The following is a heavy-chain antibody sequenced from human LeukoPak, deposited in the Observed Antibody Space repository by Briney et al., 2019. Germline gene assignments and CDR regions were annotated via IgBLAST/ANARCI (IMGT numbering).Heavy chain of an antibody. CDR1: GYSFTSYW. CDR3: ARRYNWNDGGYFDY. Sequence: SGESLKISCKGSGYSFTSYWISWVRQMPGKGLEWMGIIYPGDSDTRYSPSFQGQVTMSADKSISTAYLQWSSLKASDTAMYYCARRYNWNDGGYFDYWGQGTLVTVSS. CDR2: IYPGDSDT. D-gene: IGHD1-1*01. J-gene: IGHJ4*02. V-gene: IGHV5-51*01.